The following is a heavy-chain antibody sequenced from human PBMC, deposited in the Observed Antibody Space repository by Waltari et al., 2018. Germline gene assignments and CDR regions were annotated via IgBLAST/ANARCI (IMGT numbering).Heavy chain of an antibody. V-gene: IGHV4-34*01. CDR1: GGSFSGYY. CDR2: INHSGST. CDR3: ARGGPIVLMVYAQRYYYMDV. Sequence: QVQLQQWGAGLLKPSETLSLTCAVYGGSFSGYYWSWIRPHPGTGLEWIGEINHSGSTNYNPSLKSRVTISVDTSKNQFSLKLSSVTAADTAVYYCARGGPIVLMVYAQRYYYMDVWGKGTTVTVSS. D-gene: IGHD2-8*01. J-gene: IGHJ6*03.